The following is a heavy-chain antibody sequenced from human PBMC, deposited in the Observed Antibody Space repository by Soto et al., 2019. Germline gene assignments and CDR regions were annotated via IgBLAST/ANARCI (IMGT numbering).Heavy chain of an antibody. V-gene: IGHV3-48*01. CDR3: AREALLNWFDP. D-gene: IGHD2-15*01. CDR2: ISSSSSTI. CDR1: GFTFSSYS. J-gene: IGHJ5*02. Sequence: EVQLVESGGGLVQPGGSLRLSCAASGFTFSSYSMNLVRQAPGKGLEWVSYISSSSSTIYYADSVKGRFTTSRDNAKNSLYLQMNSLRAEDTAVYYCAREALLNWFDPWGQRTLVTVSS.